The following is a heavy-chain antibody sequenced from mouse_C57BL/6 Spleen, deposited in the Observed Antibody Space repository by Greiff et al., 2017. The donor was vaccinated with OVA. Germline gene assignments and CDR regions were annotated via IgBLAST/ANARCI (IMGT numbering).Heavy chain of an antibody. Sequence: EVQLQQSVAELVRPGASVKLSCTASGFNIKNTYMHWVKQRPEQGLEWIGRIDPANGNTEYAPKFQGKATITADTSSNTAYLQLSSLTSEDTAIYYCASSPYYGSSPFAYWGQGTLVTVSA. V-gene: IGHV14-3*01. CDR2: IDPANGNT. J-gene: IGHJ3*01. CDR3: ASSPYYGSSPFAY. CDR1: GFNIKNTY. D-gene: IGHD1-1*01.